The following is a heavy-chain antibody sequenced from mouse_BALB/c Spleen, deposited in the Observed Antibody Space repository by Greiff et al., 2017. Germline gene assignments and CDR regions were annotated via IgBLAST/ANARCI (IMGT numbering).Heavy chain of an antibody. Sequence: EVMLVESGGGLVKPGGSLKLSCAASGFTFSSYAMSLVRQSPEKRLEWVAEISSGGSYTYYPDTVTGRFTISRDNAKNTLYLQMSSLKSEDTAMYYCARTHRSAWFAYWGQGTLVTVSA. CDR3: ARTHRSAWFAY. D-gene: IGHD2-14*01. J-gene: IGHJ3*01. CDR1: GFTFSSYA. CDR2: ISSGGSYT. V-gene: IGHV5-9-4*01.